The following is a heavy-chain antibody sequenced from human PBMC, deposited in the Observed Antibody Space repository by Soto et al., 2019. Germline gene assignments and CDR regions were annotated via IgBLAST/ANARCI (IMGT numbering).Heavy chain of an antibody. J-gene: IGHJ6*02. CDR3: ARAPTYSYGSGSPYYFYAMDV. CDR1: GDSISRYY. D-gene: IGHD3-10*01. Sequence: QVQLQQSGPGLVRPSETLSLTCTVSGDSISRYYWSWIRQSPGKGLEWIGYIYDGGSTRYNPSLRSRVTISADTSENQFSLKLSSVTAADTAVCYCARAPTYSYGSGSPYYFYAMDVWGQGTTVTVSS. V-gene: IGHV4-59*01. CDR2: IYDGGST.